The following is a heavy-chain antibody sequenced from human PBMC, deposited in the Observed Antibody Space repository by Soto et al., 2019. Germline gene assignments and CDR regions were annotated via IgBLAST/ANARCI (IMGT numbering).Heavy chain of an antibody. CDR3: ARDLYGDYWYFDL. V-gene: IGHV4-31*03. D-gene: IGHD4-17*01. CDR2: IYYSGST. Sequence: QVQLQESGPGLVKPSQTLSLTCTVSGGSISSGGYYWSWIRQHPGKGLEWIGYIYYSGSTYYNPSLQSRVTISVDTSKNQFSLKLSSVTAADTAVYYCARDLYGDYWYFDLWGRGTLVTVSS. CDR1: GGSISSGGYY. J-gene: IGHJ2*01.